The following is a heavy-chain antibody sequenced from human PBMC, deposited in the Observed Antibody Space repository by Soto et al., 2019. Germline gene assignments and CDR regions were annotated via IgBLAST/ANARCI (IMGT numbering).Heavy chain of an antibody. CDR1: GGSTTSGGYH. J-gene: IGHJ4*02. V-gene: IGHV4-31*03. CDR3: AREPYHYDSSGYYDC. D-gene: IGHD3-22*01. Sequence: PSETLSLTCTVSGGSTTSGGYHWNWIRQHPGKGLEWIGYIHHSGSNYHNPSLESRVTMSIDTSKHQISLKLSSVTAADTAIYYCAREPYHYDSSGYYDCWGQGTLVTVSS. CDR2: IHHSGSN.